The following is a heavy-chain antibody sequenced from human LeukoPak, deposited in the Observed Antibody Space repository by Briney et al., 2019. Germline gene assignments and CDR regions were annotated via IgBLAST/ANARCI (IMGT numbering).Heavy chain of an antibody. J-gene: IGHJ3*02. Sequence: PGGSLRLSCAASGSTLSSYSMNWVRQAPGKGLEWVSSISSSSSYIYYADSVKGRFTISRDNAKNSLYLQMNSLRAEDTAVYYCARDWAGGGAFDIWGQGTMVTVSS. V-gene: IGHV3-21*01. CDR1: GSTLSSYS. D-gene: IGHD1-26*01. CDR2: ISSSSSYI. CDR3: ARDWAGGGAFDI.